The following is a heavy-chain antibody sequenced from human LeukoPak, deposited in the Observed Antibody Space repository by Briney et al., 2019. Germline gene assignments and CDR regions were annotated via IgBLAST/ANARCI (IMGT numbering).Heavy chain of an antibody. J-gene: IGHJ4*02. D-gene: IGHD3-10*01. Sequence: GGSLRLSCAASGFTFSDYGIHWVRRAPGKGLEWVAVIWSDGSNKYYADSVKDRFTISRDNSRKTLYLQMNSLRVEDTAVYYCVRASGSFDYWGQGTLVTVSS. CDR1: GFTFSDYG. V-gene: IGHV3-33*01. CDR3: VRASGSFDY. CDR2: IWSDGSNK.